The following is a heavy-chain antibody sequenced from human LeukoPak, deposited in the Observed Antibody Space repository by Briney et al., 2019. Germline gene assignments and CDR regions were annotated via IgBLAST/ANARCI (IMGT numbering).Heavy chain of an antibody. D-gene: IGHD1-14*01. Sequence: GWSLRLSCAVCGFRFSSYWMNWVRQAPGKGVEWVANIKQDVNKNYYLDSVKGRFTISSDNAKNSLYPQTNSQRVEDSAVYYCGGKGYWGQGTLVTVSS. CDR3: GGKGY. J-gene: IGHJ4*02. V-gene: IGHV3-7*05. CDR1: GFRFSSYW. CDR2: IKQDVNKN.